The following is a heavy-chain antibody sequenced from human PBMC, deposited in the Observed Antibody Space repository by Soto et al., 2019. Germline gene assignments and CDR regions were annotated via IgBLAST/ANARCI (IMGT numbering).Heavy chain of an antibody. D-gene: IGHD3-3*01. CDR3: AKDLPSRGARRNAVYDFWSGYDGGVGDY. V-gene: IGHV3-30*18. CDR2: ISYDGSNK. CDR1: GFTFSSYG. J-gene: IGHJ4*02. Sequence: GGSLRLSCAASGFTFSSYGMHWVRQAPGKGLEWVAVISYDGSNKYYADSVKGRFTISRDNSKNTLYLQMNSLRAEDTAVYYCAKDLPSRGARRNAVYDFWSGYDGGVGDYWGQGTLVTVSS.